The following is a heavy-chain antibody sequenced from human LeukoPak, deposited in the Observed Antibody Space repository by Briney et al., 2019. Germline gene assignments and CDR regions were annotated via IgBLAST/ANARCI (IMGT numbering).Heavy chain of an antibody. J-gene: IGHJ4*02. D-gene: IGHD1/OR15-1a*01. CDR1: GFTFSISW. V-gene: IGHV3-23*01. CDR3: ARASPQQAFLFDY. Sequence: PGGSVRLSCSASGFTFSISWMHWVHQAPGKGLEWVSAISGSGGSTYYADSVKDRFTISRDNAKYSLYLQMNSLRAEDTAIYYCARASPQQAFLFDYWGQGTLVTVSS. CDR2: ISGSGGST.